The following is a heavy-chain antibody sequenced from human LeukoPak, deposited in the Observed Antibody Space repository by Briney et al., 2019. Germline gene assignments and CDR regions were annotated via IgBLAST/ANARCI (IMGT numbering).Heavy chain of an antibody. V-gene: IGHV3-21*01. D-gene: IGHD2-8*01. J-gene: IGHJ4*02. CDR3: AGARCTNGVCYTQDYYFDY. CDR2: ISSSSSYI. Sequence: GGSLRLSCAASGFTFSSYSMNWVRQAPGKGLEWVSSISSSSSYIYYADSVKGRFTISRDNAKNSLYLQMNSLRAEDTAVYYCAGARCTNGVCYTQDYYFDYWGQGTLVTVSS. CDR1: GFTFSSYS.